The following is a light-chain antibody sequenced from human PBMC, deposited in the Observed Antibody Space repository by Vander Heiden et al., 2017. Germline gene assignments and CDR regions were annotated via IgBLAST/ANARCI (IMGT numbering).Light chain of an antibody. Sequence: QSALTQPPSASGSPGQSVTISCTGSNNDIGGYNYVSWYQQHPGKAPKLMVYEVFKRPSGVPDRFSGSKSGNTASLTVFSLQAEDEADYFCSSYGGSNLVFGGGTKLTVL. CDR3: SSYGGSNLV. CDR2: EVF. V-gene: IGLV2-8*01. CDR1: NNDIGGYNY. J-gene: IGLJ2*01.